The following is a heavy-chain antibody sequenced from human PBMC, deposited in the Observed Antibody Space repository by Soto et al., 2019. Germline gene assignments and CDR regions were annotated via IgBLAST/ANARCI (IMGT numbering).Heavy chain of an antibody. D-gene: IGHD6-13*01. CDR3: ARDPPALYSSSWYNWFDP. Sequence: ASVKVSCKASGYTFTGYYMHWVRQAPGQGLEWKGWINANSGNTNYAQKLQGRVTMTTDTSTSTAYMELRSLRSDDTAVYYCARDPPALYSSSWYNWFDPWGQGTLVTVSS. J-gene: IGHJ5*02. CDR2: INANSGNT. CDR1: GYTFTGYY. V-gene: IGHV1-18*04.